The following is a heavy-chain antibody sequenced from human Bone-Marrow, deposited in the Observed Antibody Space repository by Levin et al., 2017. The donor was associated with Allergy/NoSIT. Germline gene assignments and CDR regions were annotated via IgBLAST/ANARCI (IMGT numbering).Heavy chain of an antibody. D-gene: IGHD1-26*01. CDR2: IYPSDSDSTYSDT. CDR1: GYRFNSYW. J-gene: IGHJ3*02. V-gene: IGHV5-51*01. CDR3: ARHRGPGKYQNAFDI. Sequence: GGSLRLSCKGSGYRFNSYWIGWVRQKPGQGLEWVGIIYPSDSDSTYSDTRYSPSFQGQVTISVDKSTTTAYLQWSSLKASDSAMYYCARHRGPGKYQNAFDIWGQGTMVNVSS.